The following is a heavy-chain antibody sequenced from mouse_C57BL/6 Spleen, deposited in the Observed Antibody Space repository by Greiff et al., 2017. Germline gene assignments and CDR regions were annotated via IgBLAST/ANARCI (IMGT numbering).Heavy chain of an antibody. CDR1: GYSFTDYN. CDR2: INPNYGTT. Sequence: EVQLQQSGPELVKPGASVKISCKASGYSFTDYNMNWVKQSNGKSLEWIGVINPNYGTTSYNQKFKGKATLTVDQSSSTAYMQLNSLTSEDSAVYYCARGGTYGSSYTWFAYWGQGTLVTVSA. CDR3: ARGGTYGSSYTWFAY. V-gene: IGHV1-39*01. J-gene: IGHJ3*01. D-gene: IGHD1-1*01.